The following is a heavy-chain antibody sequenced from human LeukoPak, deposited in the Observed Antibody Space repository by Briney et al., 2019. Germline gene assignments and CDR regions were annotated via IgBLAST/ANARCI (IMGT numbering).Heavy chain of an antibody. CDR3: ARDNYYYDSSGYYSDAFDI. D-gene: IGHD3-22*01. Sequence: PSETLSLTCTVSGGSISSYYWSWIRQPPGKGLEWIGYIYYSGSTNYNPSLKSRVTISVDTSKHQFSLKLSSVTAADTAVYYCARDNYYYDSSGYYSDAFDIWGQGTMVTVSS. CDR1: GGSISSYY. CDR2: IYYSGST. V-gene: IGHV4-59*01. J-gene: IGHJ3*02.